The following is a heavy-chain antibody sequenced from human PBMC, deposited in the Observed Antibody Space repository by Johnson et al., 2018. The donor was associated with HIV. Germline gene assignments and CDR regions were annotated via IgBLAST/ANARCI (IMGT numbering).Heavy chain of an antibody. CDR1: GFTVSSNY. D-gene: IGHD4-17*01. CDR3: ARNGTTGPSGDAFDI. CDR2: IYSGGRT. J-gene: IGHJ3*02. Sequence: LVESGGGLIQPGGSLRLSCAASGFTVSSNYMNWVRQAPGKGLEWVSVIYSGGRTYYEDSVNGRVTISRDNSKNTLYLQMNSLGAEDTAVYYCARNGTTGPSGDAFDIWGQGTMVTVSS. V-gene: IGHV3-53*01.